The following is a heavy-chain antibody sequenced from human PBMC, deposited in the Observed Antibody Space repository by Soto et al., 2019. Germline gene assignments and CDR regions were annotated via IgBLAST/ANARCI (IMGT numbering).Heavy chain of an antibody. CDR1: GYTFTSYA. Sequence: ASVKVSCKASGYTFTSYAMHWVRQAPGQGLEWMGWINAGNGNTKYSQKFQGRVTITRDTSASTAYMELSSLRSEDTAVYYCARAPSWYNFDYWGQGTLVTVSS. CDR2: INAGNGNT. CDR3: ARAPSWYNFDY. D-gene: IGHD6-13*01. J-gene: IGHJ4*02. V-gene: IGHV1-3*01.